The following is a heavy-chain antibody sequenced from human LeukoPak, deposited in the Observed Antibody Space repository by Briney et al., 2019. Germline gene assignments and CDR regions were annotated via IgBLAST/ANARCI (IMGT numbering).Heavy chain of an antibody. D-gene: IGHD4-17*01. V-gene: IGHV3-23*01. J-gene: IGHJ6*02. CDR2: ISGSGGST. CDR1: GFTFSSYA. CDR3: AKDPTGADYYGMDV. Sequence: PGGSLRLSCAASGFTFSSYAMSWVRQAPGKGLEWVSAISGSGGSTYYADPVKGRFTISRDNSKNTLYLQMNSLRAEDTAVYYCAKDPTGADYYGMDVWGQGTTVTVSS.